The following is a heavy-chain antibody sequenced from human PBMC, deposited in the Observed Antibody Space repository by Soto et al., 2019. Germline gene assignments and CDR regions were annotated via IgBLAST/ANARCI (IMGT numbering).Heavy chain of an antibody. CDR1: GFTFSTYA. V-gene: IGHV3-23*01. D-gene: IGHD6-13*01. Sequence: LSLTCAASGFTFSTYAMGWARQAPGKGLEWVSGIVGSGGSTYYADSVKGRFTISRDNSKNTLYLQMHSLRVEDTALYYCAKDQRQLVTGFDYWGQGIMVTVSS. J-gene: IGHJ4*02. CDR3: AKDQRQLVTGFDY. CDR2: IVGSGGST.